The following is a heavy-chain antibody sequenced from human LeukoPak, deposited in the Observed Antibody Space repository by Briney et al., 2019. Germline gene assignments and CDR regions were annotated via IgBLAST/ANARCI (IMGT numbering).Heavy chain of an antibody. J-gene: IGHJ3*02. CDR3: AKAFTWGILEWLSDHAFDI. CDR2: ISGSGGST. Sequence: GGSLRLSCAASGFTFRSYAMSWVRQAPGKGLEWVSAISGSGGSTYYADSVKGRFTISRDNSKGTPDLQMNSLRAEDTAVYYCAKAFTWGILEWLSDHAFDIWGQGTMVTVSS. D-gene: IGHD3-3*01. V-gene: IGHV3-23*01. CDR1: GFTFRSYA.